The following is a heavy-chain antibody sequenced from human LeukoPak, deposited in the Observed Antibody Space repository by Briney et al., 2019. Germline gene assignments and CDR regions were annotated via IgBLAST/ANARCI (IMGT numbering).Heavy chain of an antibody. D-gene: IGHD5-12*01. CDR3: ARDLSQSGYVMYYFDY. J-gene: IGHJ4*02. CDR1: GFTFSSYA. V-gene: IGHV3-30-3*01. CDR2: ISYDGSNK. Sequence: GRSLRLSCAASGFTFSSYAMHWVRQAPGKGLKWVAVISYDGSNKYYADSVKGRFTISRDNSKNTLYLQMNSLRAEDTAVYYCARDLSQSGYVMYYFDYWGQGTLVTVSS.